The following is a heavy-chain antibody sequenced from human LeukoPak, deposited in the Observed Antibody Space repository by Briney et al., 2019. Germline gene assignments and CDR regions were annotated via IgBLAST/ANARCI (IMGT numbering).Heavy chain of an antibody. CDR2: INWNGGST. D-gene: IGHD2-2*01. Sequence: GGSLRLSCAASGFTFDDYGMSWVRQAPGKGLEWVSGINWNGGSTGYADSVKGRLTISRDNSKNTLSLQMNSLRAEDTAVYYCAKVRYCSSTNCPVGFDYWGQGTLVTFSS. CDR3: AKVRYCSSTNCPVGFDY. V-gene: IGHV3-20*04. J-gene: IGHJ4*02. CDR1: GFTFDDYG.